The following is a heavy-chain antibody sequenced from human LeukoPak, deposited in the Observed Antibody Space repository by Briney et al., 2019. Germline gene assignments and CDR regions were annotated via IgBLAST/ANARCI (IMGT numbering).Heavy chain of an antibody. CDR1: GYTFTAYY. J-gene: IGHJ4*02. CDR2: ISPNSGGT. D-gene: IGHD6-6*01. Sequence: ASVKVSCEASGYTFTAYYIHWVRQAPGQGLEWMGWISPNSGGTNYAPKFQGRVTVTRDTSISTAYMELSSLRSDDTAVYYCARDYSSSPPRTFDYWGRGTLATVSS. V-gene: IGHV1-2*02. CDR3: ARDYSSSPPRTFDY.